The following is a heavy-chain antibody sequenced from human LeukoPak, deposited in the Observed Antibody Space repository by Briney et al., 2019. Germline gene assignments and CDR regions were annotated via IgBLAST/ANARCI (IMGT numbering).Heavy chain of an antibody. CDR3: ARASRVPAAPSDF. CDR1: GFTFSSYA. D-gene: IGHD2-2*01. J-gene: IGHJ4*02. V-gene: IGHV3-64*04. CDR2: ISSNGGST. Sequence: PGGSLRLSCSASGFTFSSYAMHWVRQAPGKGLEYVSAISSNGGSTYYADSVKGRFTISRDNAKNSLYLQMNSLRAEDTAVYYCARASRVPAAPSDFWGQGTLVTVSS.